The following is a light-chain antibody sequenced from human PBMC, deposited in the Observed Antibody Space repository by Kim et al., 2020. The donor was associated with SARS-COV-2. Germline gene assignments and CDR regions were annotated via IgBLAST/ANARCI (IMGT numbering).Light chain of an antibody. Sequence: SVSPGQTASITCSGDKLGDKYACWYQQKPGQSPVLVIYQDSKRPSGIPERFSGSNSGNTATLTISGTQAMDEADYYCQAWDSGVVFGGGTQLIVL. CDR1: KLGDKY. J-gene: IGLJ2*01. CDR3: QAWDSGVV. V-gene: IGLV3-1*01. CDR2: QDS.